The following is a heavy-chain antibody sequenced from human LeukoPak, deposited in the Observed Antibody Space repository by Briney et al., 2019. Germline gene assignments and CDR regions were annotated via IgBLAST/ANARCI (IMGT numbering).Heavy chain of an antibody. V-gene: IGHV4-59*01. CDR2: IYYSGST. Sequence: SETLSLTCTVSGGSISSYYWSWIRQPPGKGLEWIGYIYYSGSTNYNPSLKSRVTISVDTFKNQFSLKLSSVTAADTAVYYCARGGYYYDTFPFDYWGQGTLVTVSS. J-gene: IGHJ4*02. CDR3: ARGGYYYDTFPFDY. D-gene: IGHD3-22*01. CDR1: GGSISSYY.